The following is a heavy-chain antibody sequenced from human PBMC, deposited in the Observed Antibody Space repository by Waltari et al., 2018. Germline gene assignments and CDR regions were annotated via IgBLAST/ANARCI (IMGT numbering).Heavy chain of an antibody. CDR1: GFTLSRCG. V-gene: IGHV3-30*02. CDR3: VTNYGSETYYEFDY. CDR2: LRYDGTNK. Sequence: QVQLVESGGGVVQPGGSLRLSCAASGFTLSRCGMHWVRPAPGKGLEWVAFLRYDGTNKYYAGPVKGRFIISRDDSKNTLYLQMNSLRAEDTAVYYCVTNYGSETYYEFDYWGQGTLVTVSS. D-gene: IGHD3-10*01. J-gene: IGHJ4*02.